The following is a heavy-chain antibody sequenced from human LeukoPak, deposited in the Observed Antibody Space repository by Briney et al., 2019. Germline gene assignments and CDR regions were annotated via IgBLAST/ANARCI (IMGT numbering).Heavy chain of an antibody. D-gene: IGHD5-24*01. CDR3: AIACRDGYNWGYYFDY. CDR1: GFTFSSYA. CDR2: ISGSGGST. J-gene: IGHJ4*02. Sequence: PGGSLRLSCAASGFTFSSYAMSWVRQAPGKGLEWVSAISGSGGSTYYADSVKGRFTISKDNSKNTLYLQMNSLRAEDTAVYYCAIACRDGYNWGYYFDYWGQGTLVTVSS. V-gene: IGHV3-23*01.